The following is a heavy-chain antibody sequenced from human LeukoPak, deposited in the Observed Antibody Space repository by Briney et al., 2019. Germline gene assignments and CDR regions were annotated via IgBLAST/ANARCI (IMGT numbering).Heavy chain of an antibody. Sequence: PSETLSLTCTVSGGSISSGGCYWSWIRQHPGKGLEWIGYIHHSGSTYYNPSLKSRLIISLDTSKNQFPLKLNSVTAADTAVYYRANYGSGSYRFDPWGQGTLVTVSS. CDR3: ANYGSGSYRFDP. V-gene: IGHV4-31*03. J-gene: IGHJ5*02. D-gene: IGHD3-10*01. CDR1: GGSISSGGCY. CDR2: IHHSGST.